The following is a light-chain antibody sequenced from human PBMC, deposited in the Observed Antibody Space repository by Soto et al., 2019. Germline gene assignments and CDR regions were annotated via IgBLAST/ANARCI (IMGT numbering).Light chain of an antibody. Sequence: EVVLTQSAATLSLSTRERATLSCRASQSVYIYLAWYQQKPGQSPRLLIYDASNRATGIPARFSGGGSGTDFTLTISSLEPEDFAVYYCQQRSDWPWTFGQGSKVDI. CDR3: QQRSDWPWT. CDR1: QSVYIY. CDR2: DAS. V-gene: IGKV3-11*01. J-gene: IGKJ1*01.